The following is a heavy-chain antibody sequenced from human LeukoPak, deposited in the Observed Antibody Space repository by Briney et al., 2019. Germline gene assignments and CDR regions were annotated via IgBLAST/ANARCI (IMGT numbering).Heavy chain of an antibody. V-gene: IGHV4-59*12. Sequence: SETLSLTCAVYGGSFSGYYWTWIRQPPGKGLEWIGYISYSGSTNYNPSLKSRVTISVDTSKNQFSLKLSSVTAADTAVYYCARCYDSSFDYWGQGTLVTVSS. J-gene: IGHJ4*02. CDR2: ISYSGST. CDR1: GGSFSGYY. D-gene: IGHD5-12*01. CDR3: ARCYDSSFDY.